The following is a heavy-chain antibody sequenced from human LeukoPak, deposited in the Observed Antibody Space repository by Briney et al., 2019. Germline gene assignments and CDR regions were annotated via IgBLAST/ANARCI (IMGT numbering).Heavy chain of an antibody. CDR2: INPNSGGT. CDR3: ARVRIGQQLDKYYYYAMDV. D-gene: IGHD6-13*01. CDR1: GYTFNDYY. J-gene: IGHJ6*02. V-gene: IGHV1-2*02. Sequence: ASVTVSCKASGYTFNDYYMHWVRQAPGQGLEWMGWINPNSGGTNYAQKFQGRVTMTTDTSISTAYMEVSRLRSDDTAVYYCARVRIGQQLDKYYYYAMDVWGQGTTVTVSS.